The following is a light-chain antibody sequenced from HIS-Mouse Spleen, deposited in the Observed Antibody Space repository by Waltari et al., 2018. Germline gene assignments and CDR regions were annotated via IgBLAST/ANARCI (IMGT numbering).Light chain of an antibody. J-gene: IGLJ3*02. V-gene: IGLV2-23*01. CDR3: CSYAGSSTYWV. CDR1: SSDVGSYNL. CDR2: EGS. Sequence: QSALTQPASVSGSPGQSITISCTGTSSDVGSYNLVSWYQQHPGKAPKLMIYEGSKRPSWVSNRFSGSKSGNTASRTISGLQAEDEADYYCCSYAGSSTYWVFGGGTKLTVL.